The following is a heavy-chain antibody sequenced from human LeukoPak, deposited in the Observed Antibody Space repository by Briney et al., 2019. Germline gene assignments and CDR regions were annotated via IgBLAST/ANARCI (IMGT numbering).Heavy chain of an antibody. D-gene: IGHD3-3*01. CDR3: ARMGDFWSGYYYY. CDR2: INHSGST. CDR1: GGSFSGYY. V-gene: IGHV4-34*01. Sequence: PSETLSLTCADYGGSFSGYYWSWIRQPPGKGLEWIGEINHSGSTNYNPSLKSRVTISVDTSKNQFSLKLSSVTAADTAVYYCARMGDFWSGYYYYWGQGTLVTVSS. J-gene: IGHJ4*02.